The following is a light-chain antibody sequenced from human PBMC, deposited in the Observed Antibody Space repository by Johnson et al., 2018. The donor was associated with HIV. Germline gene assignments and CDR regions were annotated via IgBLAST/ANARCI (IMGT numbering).Light chain of an antibody. CDR2: QDS. J-gene: IGLJ1*01. V-gene: IGLV3-1*01. CDR3: GTWDSSLSGFV. CDR1: KLGDKY. Sequence: VLTQPPSVSVSPGQTASITCSGDKLGDKYACWYQQKPGQSPVLVIYQDSKRPSGIPERFSGSNSGNTATLTISGTQAMDEADYYCGTWDSSLSGFVFGTGTKVTVL.